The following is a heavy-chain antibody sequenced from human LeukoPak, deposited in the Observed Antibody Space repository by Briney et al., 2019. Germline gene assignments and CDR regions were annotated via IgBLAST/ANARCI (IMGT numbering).Heavy chain of an antibody. CDR3: ARLYYDILTGYFYLDS. D-gene: IGHD3-9*01. V-gene: IGHV4-59*08. CDR2: IYYIGNT. Sequence: SETLSLTCTVSGGSISTYYWSWIRQRPGKGLEWIGYIYYIGNTNYNPSLKSRVTISVDTSKNQFSLKLSSVTAADTAVYYCARLYYDILTGYFYLDSWGQGTLVTVSS. J-gene: IGHJ5*01. CDR1: GGSISTYY.